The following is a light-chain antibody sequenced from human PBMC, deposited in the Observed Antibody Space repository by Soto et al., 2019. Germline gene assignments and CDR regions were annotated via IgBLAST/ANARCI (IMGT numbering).Light chain of an antibody. CDR1: QTIRRY. CDR2: DAS. Sequence: DIQMTQSPSSLSASVGDRVTITCRASQTIRRYLNWYQQKPGKAPKLLIYDASNLERGVPSRFSGSGSGTDFSLTVDSLQPEDTATYYCQQYDHPPYTFGQGTKLEIK. V-gene: IGKV1-33*01. J-gene: IGKJ2*01. CDR3: QQYDHPPYT.